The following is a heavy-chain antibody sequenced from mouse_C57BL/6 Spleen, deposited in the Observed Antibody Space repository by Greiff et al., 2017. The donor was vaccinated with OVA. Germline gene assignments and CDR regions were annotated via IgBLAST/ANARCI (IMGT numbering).Heavy chain of an antibody. CDR2: IYPGSGNT. CDR1: GYTFTDYY. J-gene: IGHJ2*01. Sequence: VQLQESGAELVRPGASVKLSCKASGYTFTDYYINWVKQRPGQGLEWIARIYPGSGNTYYNEKFKGKATLTAEKSSSTAYMQLSSLTSEDSAVYFCARLAELDYFDYWGQGTTLTVSS. CDR3: ARLAELDYFDY. V-gene: IGHV1-76*01.